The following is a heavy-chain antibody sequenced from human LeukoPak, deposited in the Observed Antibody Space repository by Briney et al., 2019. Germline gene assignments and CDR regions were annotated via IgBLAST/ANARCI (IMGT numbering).Heavy chain of an antibody. CDR1: GYTFTSYG. J-gene: IGHJ4*02. CDR2: ISAYNGNT. D-gene: IGHD1-26*01. V-gene: IGHV1-18*01. CDR3: ARAPSGSYYNVVDY. Sequence: ASVKVSCKAPGYTFTSYGISWVRQAPGQGLEWMGWISAYNGNTNYAQKLQGRVTMTTDTSTSTAYMELRSLRSDDTAVYYCARAPSGSYYNVVDYWGQGTLVTVSS.